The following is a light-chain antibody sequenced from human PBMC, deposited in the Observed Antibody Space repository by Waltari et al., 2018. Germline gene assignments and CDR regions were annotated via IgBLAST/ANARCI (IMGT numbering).Light chain of an antibody. CDR2: DVN. V-gene: IGLV2-14*01. J-gene: IGLJ2*01. Sequence: QSALTQPASVSGSPGQSVTISCTGTRHDIGGSNYVSWYQQRPGKAPKLIIYDVNNRPSGVSGRFSGSKSGNTASLTISGLQAEDETDYYCSSFTRTVLFGGGTKLTVL. CDR1: RHDIGGSNY. CDR3: SSFTRTVL.